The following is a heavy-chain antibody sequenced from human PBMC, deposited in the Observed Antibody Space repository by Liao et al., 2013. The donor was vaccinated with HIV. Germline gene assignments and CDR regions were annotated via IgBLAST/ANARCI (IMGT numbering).Heavy chain of an antibody. J-gene: IGHJ5*02. Sequence: QLQLQESGPGLVKPSETLSLTCTVSGGSISSSSYYWGWIRQPPGKGLEWIGSIYSSGSTYYNPSLKSRVTISVDTSKNQFSLKLSSVTAADTAVYYCARGRGIGGRRWFDPGAREPWSPSPQ. CDR2: IYSSGST. CDR3: ARGRGIGGRRWFDP. D-gene: IGHD2-15*01. V-gene: IGHV4-39*07. CDR1: GGSISSSSYY.